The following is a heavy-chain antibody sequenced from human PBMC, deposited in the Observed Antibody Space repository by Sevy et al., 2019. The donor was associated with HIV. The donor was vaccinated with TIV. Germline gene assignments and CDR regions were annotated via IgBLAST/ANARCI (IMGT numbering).Heavy chain of an antibody. V-gene: IGHV1-18*01. CDR1: GYTFTSYG. Sequence: ASVKVSCKASGYTFTSYGISWVRQAPGQGLEWMGWINAYNGNTNYAQKLQGRVTMTTDTSTSTAYMELRSLRSDDTAVYYCARHEDSLHDYGGNEQFYYYFYMDVWGEGTTVTVSS. CDR3: ARHEDSLHDYGGNEQFYYYFYMDV. D-gene: IGHD4-17*01. CDR2: INAYNGNT. J-gene: IGHJ6*03.